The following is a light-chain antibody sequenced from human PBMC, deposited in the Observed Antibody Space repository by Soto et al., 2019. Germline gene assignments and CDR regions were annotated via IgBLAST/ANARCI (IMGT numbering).Light chain of an antibody. CDR2: AAS. Sequence: AIRMTQSPSSFSASTGDRVTITCRASQGISSYLAWYQQKPGKAPKLLISAASTLQSGVPSRFSGSGSGTDFTLTISCLQSEDFATYYCQQYYSYPWTFGQGTKVDIK. CDR3: QQYYSYPWT. V-gene: IGKV1-8*01. J-gene: IGKJ1*01. CDR1: QGISSY.